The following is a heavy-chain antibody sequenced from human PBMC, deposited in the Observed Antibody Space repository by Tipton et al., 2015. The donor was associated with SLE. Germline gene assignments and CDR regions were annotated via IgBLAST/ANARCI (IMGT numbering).Heavy chain of an antibody. V-gene: IGHV4-31*03. J-gene: IGHJ4*02. CDR1: GGSISSGGYY. CDR2: IYYSGST. Sequence: TLSLTCTVSGGSISSGGYYWSWIRQHPGKGLEWIGYIYYSGSTYYNPSLKSRVTISVDTSKNQFSLKLTSVTAADTAVYYCARLGGWSGPYYFDYWGQGTLVTVSS. D-gene: IGHD3-3*01. CDR3: ARLGGWSGPYYFDY.